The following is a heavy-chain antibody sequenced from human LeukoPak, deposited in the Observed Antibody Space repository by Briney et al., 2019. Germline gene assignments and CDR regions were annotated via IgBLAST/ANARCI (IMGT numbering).Heavy chain of an antibody. CDR3: ARGRGWTYDS. CDR1: GFTFTNDF. D-gene: IGHD3/OR15-3a*01. Sequence: QSGGSLRLSCAASGFTFTNDFMTWVRQAPGKGLEWVANMRVDGTDIHYVDSVKDRFTISSDNARNSLYLQMNTLRAEDTAVYYCARGRGWTYDSWGRGTLVTVSS. J-gene: IGHJ4*02. V-gene: IGHV3-7*04. CDR2: MRVDGTDI.